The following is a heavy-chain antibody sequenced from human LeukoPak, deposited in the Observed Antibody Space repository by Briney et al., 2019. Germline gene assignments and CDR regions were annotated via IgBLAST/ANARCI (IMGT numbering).Heavy chain of an antibody. D-gene: IGHD5-24*01. V-gene: IGHV1-2*02. CDR2: INPNSGVT. J-gene: IGHJ4*02. CDR3: ARGDDSNSYFDY. CDR1: GYTFTGYY. Sequence: ASLKVSCKPSGYTFTGYYMHWVRQAPGQGLEWMGWINPNSGVTSYAQTLQGRVTVTRDTTISTAYMELSRLRSDDTAVYYCARGDDSNSYFDYWGQGTLVSVPS.